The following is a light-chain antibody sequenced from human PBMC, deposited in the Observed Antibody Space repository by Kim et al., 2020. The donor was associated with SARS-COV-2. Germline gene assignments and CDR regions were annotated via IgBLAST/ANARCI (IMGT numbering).Light chain of an antibody. J-gene: IGKJ1*01. CDR1: QSVSNSH. Sequence: EIVLAQSPATLSLSPGDGATLSCRASQSVSNSHLAWYQQRPGLAPRLLIYGLSTRATDIPDRFSGSGSGTDFTLTITRLEPEDFAVYYCHQYSTSPRTFGQGTKVDIK. V-gene: IGKV3-20*01. CDR3: HQYSTSPRT. CDR2: GLS.